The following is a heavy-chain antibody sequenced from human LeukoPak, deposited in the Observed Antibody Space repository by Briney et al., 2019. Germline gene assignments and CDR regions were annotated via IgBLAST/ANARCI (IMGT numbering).Heavy chain of an antibody. CDR2: IYWDDDK. Sequence: ESGPTLVKPTQTLTLTCTFSGFSLTTSGVGVGWIRQPPGKALEWLALIYWDDDKRYSPSLKSRLTITKDTSKNQVVLTMTNMDPVDAATYYCARRRQLASFDYWGQGALVTVSS. CDR1: GFSLTTSGVG. CDR3: ARRRQLASFDY. V-gene: IGHV2-5*02. D-gene: IGHD5-18*01. J-gene: IGHJ4*02.